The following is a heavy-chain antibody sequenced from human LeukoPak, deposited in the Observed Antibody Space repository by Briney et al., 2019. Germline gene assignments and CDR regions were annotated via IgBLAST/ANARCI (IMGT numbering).Heavy chain of an antibody. V-gene: IGHV1-46*01. D-gene: IGHD3-10*01. J-gene: IGHJ3*02. CDR1: GYTFTSYY. CDR2: IKPSAGGT. CDR3: ARDYYGSGPRALDI. Sequence: GASVKVSCKASGYTFTSYYMHWVRQAPGQGLEWMGIIKPSAGGTSYAQKFQGRVTMTTDTSTSTAYMELRSLRSDDTAVYYCARDYYGSGPRALDIWGQGTMVTVSS.